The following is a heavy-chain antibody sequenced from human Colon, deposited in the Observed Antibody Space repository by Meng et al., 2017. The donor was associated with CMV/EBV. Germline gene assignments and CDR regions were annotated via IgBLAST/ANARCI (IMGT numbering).Heavy chain of an antibody. D-gene: IGHD6-19*01. V-gene: IGHV3-23*03. CDR3: AKESSAPIVYSSGWKGYFDH. Sequence: GESLKISCATSGFTFSSYAMSWVRQAPGKGLEWVSVIYSGGGSTYYADSVKGRFTISRDDSKNTLYLQMNSLRAEDTAVYYCAKESSAPIVYSSGWKGYFDHWGQGTLVTVSS. CDR1: GFTFSSYA. J-gene: IGHJ4*02. CDR2: IYSGGGST.